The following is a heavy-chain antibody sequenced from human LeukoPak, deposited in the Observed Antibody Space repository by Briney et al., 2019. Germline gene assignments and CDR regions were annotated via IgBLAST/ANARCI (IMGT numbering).Heavy chain of an antibody. CDR2: INHSGST. V-gene: IGHV4-34*01. Sequence: SETLSLTRAVYGGSFSGYYWSWIRQPPGKGLEWIGEINHSGSTNYNPSLKSRVTISVDTSKNQFSLKLSSVTAADTAVYYCARGRYDFWSGYYTSNYFDYWGQGTLVTVSS. D-gene: IGHD3-3*01. CDR3: ARGRYDFWSGYYTSNYFDY. J-gene: IGHJ4*02. CDR1: GGSFSGYY.